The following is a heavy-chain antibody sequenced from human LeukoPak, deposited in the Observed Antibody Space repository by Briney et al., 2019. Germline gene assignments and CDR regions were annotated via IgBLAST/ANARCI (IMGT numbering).Heavy chain of an antibody. Sequence: PGGSLRLSCAASGFTFSSYSMNWVRQAPGKGLEWVSSISSSSSYIYYADSVKGRFTISRDNSKNTLYLQMNSLRAEDTAVYYCAKTPLLLWFGELLSTHFDYWGQGTLVTVSS. CDR3: AKTPLLLWFGELLSTHFDY. J-gene: IGHJ4*02. CDR1: GFTFSSYS. CDR2: ISSSSSYI. D-gene: IGHD3-10*01. V-gene: IGHV3-21*04.